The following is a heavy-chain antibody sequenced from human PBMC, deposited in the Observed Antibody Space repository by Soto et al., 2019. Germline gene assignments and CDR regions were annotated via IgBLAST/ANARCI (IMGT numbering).Heavy chain of an antibody. CDR2: ISYDGSNK. Sequence: QVQLVESGGGVVQPGRSLRLSCAAPGFTFSSYAMHWVRQAPGKGLEWVAVISYDGSNKYYADSVKGRFTISRDNSKNTLYLQMNSLRAEETAVYYCARDQNRYYYYGMDVWGQGTTVTVSS. J-gene: IGHJ6*02. CDR3: ARDQNRYYYYGMDV. CDR1: GFTFSSYA. V-gene: IGHV3-30-3*01.